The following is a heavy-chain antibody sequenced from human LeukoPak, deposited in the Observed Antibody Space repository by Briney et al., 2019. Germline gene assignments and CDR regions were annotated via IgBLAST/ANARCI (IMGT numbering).Heavy chain of an antibody. V-gene: IGHV1-69*13. D-gene: IGHD1-26*01. CDR3: ARGDRIGRHRVTGGAFDY. CDR2: IIPIFGTA. J-gene: IGHJ4*02. Sequence: SVKVSCNASGGTFSSYAISWVRQAPGQGLEWMGGIIPIFGTANYAQKFQGRVTITADESTSTAYMELSSLRSEDTAAYYCARGDRIGRHRVTGGAFDYWGQGTLVTVSS. CDR1: GGTFSSYA.